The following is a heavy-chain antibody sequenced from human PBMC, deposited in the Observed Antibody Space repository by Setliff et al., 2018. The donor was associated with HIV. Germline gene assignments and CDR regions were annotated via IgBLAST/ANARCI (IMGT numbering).Heavy chain of an antibody. CDR3: ARQPGYSSGWYFTASGFDP. CDR1: GGSISSYY. Sequence: PSETLSLTCTVSGGSISSYYWSWIRQPPGKGPEWIGNIHFSGSIYYNPSLKSRVTISADTSKNEFFLKLTSVTAADTAVYYCARQPGYSSGWYFTASGFDPWGQGTLVTVSS. J-gene: IGHJ5*02. CDR2: IHFSGSI. D-gene: IGHD6-19*01. V-gene: IGHV4-59*04.